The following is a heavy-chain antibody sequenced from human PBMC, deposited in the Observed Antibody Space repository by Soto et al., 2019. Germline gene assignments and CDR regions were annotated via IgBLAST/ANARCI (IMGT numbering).Heavy chain of an antibody. CDR2: IIPIFGTA. CDR1: GGTFSSYA. D-gene: IGHD2-15*01. V-gene: IGHV1-69*13. Sequence: ASVKVSCKASGGTFSSYAISWVRQAPGQGLEWMGGIIPIFGTAYYAQKFQGRVTITADESTSTAYMELSSLRSEDTAVYYCARENCSGGSCYGWGWFDPWGQGTLVTVSS. CDR3: ARENCSGGSCYGWGWFDP. J-gene: IGHJ5*02.